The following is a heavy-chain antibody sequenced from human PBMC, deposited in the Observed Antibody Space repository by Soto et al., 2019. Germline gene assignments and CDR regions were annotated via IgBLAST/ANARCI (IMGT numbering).Heavy chain of an antibody. CDR1: GYTFTCYY. V-gene: IGHV1-2*02. CDR2: INPNSGGT. Sequence: GAAVKFSCKASGYTFTCYYMHWVRQAPGQGLEWMGWINPNSGGTNYAQKFQGRVTMTRDTSISTAYMELSRLRSDDTAVYYCARAPRVTMVRGPYYFDYWGQGTLVTVSS. J-gene: IGHJ4*02. D-gene: IGHD3-10*01. CDR3: ARAPRVTMVRGPYYFDY.